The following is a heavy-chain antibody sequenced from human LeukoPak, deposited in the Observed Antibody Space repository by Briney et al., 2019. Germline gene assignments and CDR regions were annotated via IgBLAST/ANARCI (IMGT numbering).Heavy chain of an antibody. Sequence: ASVKVSCKASGYTFTSYDINWVRQATGQGLEWMGWMNPNSGNTGYAQKFQGRVTITRNTFISTAYMELSSLRSEDTAVYYRARGKGITSYFNWFDPWGQGNLVTVSS. CDR1: GYTFTSYD. V-gene: IGHV1-8*03. CDR2: MNPNSGNT. CDR3: ARGKGITSYFNWFDP. D-gene: IGHD2-2*01. J-gene: IGHJ5*02.